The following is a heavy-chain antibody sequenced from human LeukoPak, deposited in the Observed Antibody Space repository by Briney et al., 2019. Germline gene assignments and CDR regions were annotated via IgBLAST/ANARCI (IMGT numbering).Heavy chain of an antibody. Sequence: GGSLRLSCAASGFTFSDYYMSWIRQAPGKGLEWVSAISGSGGSTYYADSVKGRFTISRDNSKNTLYPQMNSLRAEGTAVYYCAKSFYDSSPCDYWGQGALVTVSS. CDR1: GFTFSDYY. CDR2: ISGSGGST. V-gene: IGHV3-23*01. J-gene: IGHJ4*02. CDR3: AKSFYDSSPCDY. D-gene: IGHD3-22*01.